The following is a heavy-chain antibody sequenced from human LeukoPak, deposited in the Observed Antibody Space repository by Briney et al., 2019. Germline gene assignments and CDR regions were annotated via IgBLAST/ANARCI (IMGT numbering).Heavy chain of an antibody. D-gene: IGHD2-15*01. J-gene: IGHJ4*02. CDR1: GGTFSSYA. V-gene: IGHV1-69*06. CDR2: IIPIFGTA. Sequence: GASVKVSCKASGGTFSSYAISWVRQAPGQGLEWMGGIIPIFGTANYAQKFQGRVTITADKSTSTAYMELSSLRSEDTAVYYCARDSEYCSGGSCHDFDYWGQGTLVTVSS. CDR3: ARDSEYCSGGSCHDFDY.